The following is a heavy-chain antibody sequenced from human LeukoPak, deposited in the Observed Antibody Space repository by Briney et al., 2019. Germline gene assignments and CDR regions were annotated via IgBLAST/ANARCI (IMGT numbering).Heavy chain of an antibody. J-gene: IGHJ6*03. CDR2: LSAHIDDT. D-gene: IGHD4-11*01. Sequence: ASVKVSCKASGYSFRTFGITWVRQAPGQGLEWMGWLSAHIDDTRYSQKFQGRVTVTIDTSTTTAYMELRNLRSDDTAVYFCARVAFSKYHYYMDVWGKGTTATVSS. V-gene: IGHV1-18*01. CDR1: GYSFRTFG. CDR3: ARVAFSKYHYYMDV.